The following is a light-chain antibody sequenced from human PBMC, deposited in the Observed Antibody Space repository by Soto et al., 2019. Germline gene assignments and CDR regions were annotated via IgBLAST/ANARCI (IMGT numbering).Light chain of an antibody. CDR1: QGISDY. CDR3: QQTYTFPWT. Sequence: DIRMTQSPSSLSASVGDTVTITCRASQGISDYLSLFQHKPGEAPKLLIYTASSLQGGVPLRFSGAGSRTDFSLTISGLQPEDSATYYCQQTYTFPWTFGQGTKVDIK. CDR2: TAS. J-gene: IGKJ1*01. V-gene: IGKV1-39*01.